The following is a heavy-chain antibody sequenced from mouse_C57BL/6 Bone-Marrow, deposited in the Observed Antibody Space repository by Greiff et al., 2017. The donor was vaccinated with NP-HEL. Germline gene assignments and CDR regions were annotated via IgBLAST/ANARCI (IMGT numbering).Heavy chain of an antibody. Sequence: DVKLQESGPELVKPGASVKIPCKASGYTFTDYNMDWVKQSHGKSLEWIGDINPNNGGPIYNQKFKGKATLTVDKSSSTAYMELRSLTSEDTAVYYCARIGYDYEDAMDYWGQGTSVTVSS. J-gene: IGHJ4*01. CDR1: GYTFTDYN. D-gene: IGHD2-4*01. CDR2: INPNNGGP. CDR3: ARIGYDYEDAMDY. V-gene: IGHV1-18*01.